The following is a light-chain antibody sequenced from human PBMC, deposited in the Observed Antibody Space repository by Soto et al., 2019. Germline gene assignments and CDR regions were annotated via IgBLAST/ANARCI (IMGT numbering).Light chain of an antibody. V-gene: IGLV2-23*01. CDR2: EGS. CDR1: SSDVGSYKF. CDR3: CSYAGSSTLV. J-gene: IGLJ3*02. Sequence: QSVLTQPASVSGSPGQSITISCTGTSSDVGSYKFVSWYQQHPGKAPKLMIYEGSKWPSGVSSRFSGSKSGNTASLTISGLQAEDEGDYHCCSYAGSSTLVFGGGTKLTVL.